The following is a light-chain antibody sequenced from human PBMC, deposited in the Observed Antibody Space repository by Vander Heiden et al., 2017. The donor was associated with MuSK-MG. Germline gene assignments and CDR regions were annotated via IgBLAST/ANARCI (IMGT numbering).Light chain of an antibody. Sequence: QSALTPPASVSGSPGQSISISCTGTSSDVGGYNYVSWYQQHPGKAPKLMIYDVSNRPSGVANRFSGSKSGNTASVTISGLQAEDEADDYCSSYSSSSTLDWVFGGGTKLTVL. V-gene: IGLV2-14*01. J-gene: IGLJ3*02. CDR2: DVS. CDR3: SSYSSSSTLDWV. CDR1: SSDVGGYNY.